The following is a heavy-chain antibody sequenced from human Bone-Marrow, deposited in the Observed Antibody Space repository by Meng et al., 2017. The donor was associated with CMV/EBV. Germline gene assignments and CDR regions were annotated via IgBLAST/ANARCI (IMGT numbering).Heavy chain of an antibody. CDR1: GYTFTSYD. Sequence: ASVKVSCKASGYTFTSYDINWVRQATGQGLEWMGWMNPNSGNTGYAQKFQGRVTITRNTSISTAYMELSSLRSEDTAVYYCARGDPGWGSSSWFYYYYGMDVWGQGTTATFSS. D-gene: IGHD6-13*01. CDR3: ARGDPGWGSSSWFYYYYGMDV. J-gene: IGHJ6*02. CDR2: MNPNSGNT. V-gene: IGHV1-8*03.